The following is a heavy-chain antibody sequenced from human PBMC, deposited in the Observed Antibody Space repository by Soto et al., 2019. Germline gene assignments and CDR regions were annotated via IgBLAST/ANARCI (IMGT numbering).Heavy chain of an antibody. J-gene: IGHJ6*03. CDR3: ARVRRESYCSSTSCYLYGYYYYYMDV. V-gene: IGHV1-8*01. CDR1: GYTFTSYD. D-gene: IGHD2-2*01. Sequence: ASVKVSCKASGYTFTSYDINWVRQATGQGLEWMGWMNPNSGNTGYAQKFQGRVTMTRNTSISTAYMELSSLRSEDTAVYYCARVRRESYCSSTSCYLYGYYYYYMDVWGKGTTVTVSS. CDR2: MNPNSGNT.